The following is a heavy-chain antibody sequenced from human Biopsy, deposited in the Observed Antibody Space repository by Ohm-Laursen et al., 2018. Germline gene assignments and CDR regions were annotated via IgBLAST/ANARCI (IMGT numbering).Heavy chain of an antibody. J-gene: IGHJ4*02. V-gene: IGHV3-53*01. CDR2: IYLGGTT. Sequence: GSLRLSCSASGITVSGNYMTWVRQAPGKGLEWVSVIYLGGTTYYADSVKGRFTISRDNAKNTLHLEMNSLRAEDTAVYHCARATTDGGSYYGYWGQGTLVTVSP. D-gene: IGHD1-26*01. CDR1: GITVSGNY. CDR3: ARATTDGGSYYGY.